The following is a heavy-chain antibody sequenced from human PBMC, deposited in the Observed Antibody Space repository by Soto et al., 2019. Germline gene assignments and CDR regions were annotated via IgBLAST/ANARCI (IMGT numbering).Heavy chain of an antibody. CDR2: IIPKFGTT. V-gene: IGHV1-69*13. CDR1: GGTFSTYG. J-gene: IGHJ4*02. Sequence: SVKVSCKASGGTFSTYGINWLRLAPGQGLEWMGWIIPKFGTTKNAQKFQGRVTLTADESTNTAYMELKYLRSEDTAVYFCAREVDPYYGGNSLSLDYWGQGTLVTVSS. D-gene: IGHD4-17*01. CDR3: AREVDPYYGGNSLSLDY.